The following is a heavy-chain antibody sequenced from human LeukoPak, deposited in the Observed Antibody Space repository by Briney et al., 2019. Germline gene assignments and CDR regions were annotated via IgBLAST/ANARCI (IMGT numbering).Heavy chain of an antibody. J-gene: IGHJ3*02. CDR2: IYYSGST. CDR3: ARDTPYYDSSGADAFDI. D-gene: IGHD3-22*01. V-gene: IGHV4-59*01. CDR1: GGSISSYY. Sequence: SETLSLTCTVSGGSISSYYWSWIRQPPGKGLEWIGYIYYSGSTNYNPSLKSRVTISVDTSKNQFSLKLSSVTAADTAVYYCARDTPYYDSSGADAFDIWGQGTMVTVSS.